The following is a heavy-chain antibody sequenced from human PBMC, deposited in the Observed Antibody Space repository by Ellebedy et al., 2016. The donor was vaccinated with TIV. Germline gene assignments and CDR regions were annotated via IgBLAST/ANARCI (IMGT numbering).Heavy chain of an antibody. CDR2: INPSSGST. Sequence: ASVKVSCKASGYTFTSYYMHWVRQAPGQGLEWMGIINPSSGSTGYAQKFQGRVTMTRDTYTTTVYMDLSSLISEDTAVYYCARGPYGGISVWYFDVWGRGTLVTVSS. V-gene: IGHV1-46*01. D-gene: IGHD4-23*01. CDR1: GYTFTSYY. J-gene: IGHJ2*01. CDR3: ARGPYGGISVWYFDV.